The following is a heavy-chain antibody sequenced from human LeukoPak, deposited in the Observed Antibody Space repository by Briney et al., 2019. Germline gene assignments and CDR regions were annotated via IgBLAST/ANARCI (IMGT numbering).Heavy chain of an antibody. CDR3: AKDRFGYYGSGSYYKDY. V-gene: IGHV3-30*02. J-gene: IGHJ4*02. CDR1: GFTFSSYG. Sequence: GGSLRLSCAASGFTFSSYGLHWVRQAPGKGLEWVTFTRYDGSNKYYADSVKCRFTISRDNSKNTLYLQMNSLRAEDTAVYYCAKDRFGYYGSGSYYKDYWGQGTLVTVSS. D-gene: IGHD3-10*01. CDR2: TRYDGSNK.